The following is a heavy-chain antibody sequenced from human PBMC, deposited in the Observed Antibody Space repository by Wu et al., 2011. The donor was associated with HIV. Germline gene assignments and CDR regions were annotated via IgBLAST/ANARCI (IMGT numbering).Heavy chain of an antibody. CDR2: INPNSGGT. CDR3: ARVNVRGVILDYFDY. CDR1: GYTFTDYY. D-gene: IGHD3-10*01. Sequence: QVQLVQSGAEVKKPGASVKVSCKASGYTFTDYYMHWVRQAPGQGLEWMGWINPNSGGTNYAQKFQGRVTMTRDTSISTLYMELSWLRSDDTAVYFCARVNVRGVILDYFDYWGQGTLVTVSS. V-gene: IGHV1-2*02. J-gene: IGHJ4*02.